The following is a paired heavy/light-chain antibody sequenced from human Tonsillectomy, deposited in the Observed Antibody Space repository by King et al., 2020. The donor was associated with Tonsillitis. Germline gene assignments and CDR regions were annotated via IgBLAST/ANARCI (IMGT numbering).Light chain of an antibody. CDR2: DAS. Sequence: EIVLTQSPATLSLSPGERATLSCRASQSVSGYLAWYQHKPGQAPRLLIYDASNRATGIPVRFSGSGSGTDFTLTISSLEPEDFAVYYCQQRYSNWLTFGGGTKVEIK. J-gene: IGKJ4*01. CDR1: QSVSGY. V-gene: IGKV3-11*01. CDR3: QQRYSNWLT.
Heavy chain of an antibody. CDR1: GFTFSSYT. V-gene: IGHV3-30*04. Sequence: QVQLVESGGGVVQPGRSLRLSCAASGFTFSSYTMHWVRQAPGKGLEWVAVISFDGSNKYYADSVKGRFIISRDDSENMLYLQMNSLRPDDSAFYYCTSDHEYCHNGGCYADVFDIWGLGTLVTVSS. J-gene: IGHJ3*02. CDR2: ISFDGSNK. CDR3: TSDHEYCHNGGCYADVFDI. D-gene: IGHD2-8*01.